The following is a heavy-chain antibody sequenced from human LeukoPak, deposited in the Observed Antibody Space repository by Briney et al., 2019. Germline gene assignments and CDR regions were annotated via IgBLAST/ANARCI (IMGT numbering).Heavy chain of an antibody. Sequence: GGSLRLSCAASGFTFSSYSMNWVRQAPGKGLEWVSSISSSSSYIYYADSVKGRFTISRDNAKNSLYLQMNSLRAEDTAVYYCARAPPFTMIVVGDKVIFDYWGQGTLVTVSS. J-gene: IGHJ4*02. V-gene: IGHV3-21*01. CDR3: ARAPPFTMIVVGDKVIFDY. CDR1: GFTFSSYS. CDR2: ISSSSSYI. D-gene: IGHD3-22*01.